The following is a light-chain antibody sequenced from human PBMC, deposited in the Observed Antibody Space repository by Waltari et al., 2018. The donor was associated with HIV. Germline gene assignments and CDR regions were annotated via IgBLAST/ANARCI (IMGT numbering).Light chain of an antibody. CDR1: SSNIGARYG. V-gene: IGLV1-40*01. Sequence: QSVLTQPPSVSGAPGQGVTLSCNGSSSNIGARYGVRWYQQLPGTAPKLLIFGNTNRPSGVPDRFSGSRSGTSASLAITGLQAEDEADYYCQSYDSSLSGSVFGGGTKLTVL. CDR2: GNT. J-gene: IGLJ2*01. CDR3: QSYDSSLSGSV.